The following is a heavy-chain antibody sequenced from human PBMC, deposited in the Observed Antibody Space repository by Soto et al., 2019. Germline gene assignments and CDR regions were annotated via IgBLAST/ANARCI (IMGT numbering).Heavy chain of an antibody. J-gene: IGHJ3*02. D-gene: IGHD3-10*01. CDR1: GFTFSDYY. CDR2: IISSGSTI. V-gene: IGHV3-11*01. CDR3: ARSVASDITTDVLLWFGEFDDAFDT. Sequence: GVLILSCAASGFTFSDYYMSWIRQAPGKGLEWVSYIISSGSTIYYADSVKGRFTISRDNAKNSLYLQMNSLRAEDTAVYYCARSVASDITTDVLLWFGEFDDAFDTWGQGTMVTVSS.